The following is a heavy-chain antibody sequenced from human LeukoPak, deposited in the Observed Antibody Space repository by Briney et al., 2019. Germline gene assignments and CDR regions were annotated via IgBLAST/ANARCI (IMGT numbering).Heavy chain of an antibody. J-gene: IGHJ5*02. CDR1: GGSIRSYY. D-gene: IGHD3-10*01. Sequence: SETLSLTCTVSGGSIRSYYWNWIRQPAGKGLEWIGRKHTSGSTNYNPSLKSRLTMSVDTSKNQFSLKMRSVTAADTAVYYCARDSGSGYYEAWGQGTLVTVSS. CDR3: ARDSGSGYYEA. V-gene: IGHV4-4*07. CDR2: KHTSGST.